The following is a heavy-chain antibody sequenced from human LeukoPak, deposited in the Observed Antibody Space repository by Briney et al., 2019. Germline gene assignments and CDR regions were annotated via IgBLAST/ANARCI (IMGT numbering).Heavy chain of an antibody. CDR2: IYNGGNT. CDR3: AAGPWELDF. Sequence: SETLSLTCTVSGVSINTYYASWIRQAPGKGLEFIGFIYNGGNTNYNPSLKSRATISVDTSNNQFSLRLTSVTAADTAMYYCAAGPWELDFWGQGTLVTVSS. J-gene: IGHJ5*01. D-gene: IGHD1-26*01. V-gene: IGHV4-4*09. CDR1: GVSINTYY.